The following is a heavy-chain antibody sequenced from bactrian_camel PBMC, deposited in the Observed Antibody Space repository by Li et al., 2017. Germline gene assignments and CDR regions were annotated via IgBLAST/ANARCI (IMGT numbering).Heavy chain of an antibody. J-gene: IGHJ4*01. CDR2: TLIGRGST. V-gene: IGHV3S55*01. Sequence: VQLVESGGGSVQAGGSLRLSCAASFLPATTYTMAWYHQPPGKEREGVAATLIGRGSTYYADWVRGRLAISQDNDKNTLYLQMNSRKPEDTALYYCAARMSRVIGCEPIDSRYAYWGLGTQVTVS. CDR3: AARMSRVIGCEPIDSRYAY. CDR1: FLPATTYT. D-gene: IGHD3*01.